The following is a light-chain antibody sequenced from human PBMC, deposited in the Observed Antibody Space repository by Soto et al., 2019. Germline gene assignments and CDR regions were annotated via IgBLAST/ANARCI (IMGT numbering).Light chain of an antibody. V-gene: IGKV3-20*01. CDR2: GAS. CDR1: QSVSSNY. J-gene: IGKJ1*01. Sequence: EIVLTQSPGTLSLSPGERATLSCRASQSVSSNYLAWYQQKPGQAPRLLIYGASSRATGIPDRFSGSGSGTDFTLTISRLEPEDFAVYYRQQYRSSSWTFGQGTKLDIK. CDR3: QQYRSSSWT.